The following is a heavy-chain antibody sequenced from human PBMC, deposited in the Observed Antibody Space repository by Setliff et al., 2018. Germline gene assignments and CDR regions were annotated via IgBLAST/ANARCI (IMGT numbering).Heavy chain of an antibody. CDR1: DDSISSRHYY. CDR2: INYSGIT. Sequence: SETLSLTCTVSDDSISSRHYYWSWIRQPAGKGLEWIGSINYSGITYYSPSLKSRVIVSVDTSKNQFSLKLSSVTAADTAVYYCARLPGYCNGGNCYGYYTFDIWGQGTMVT. V-gene: IGHV4-39*01. J-gene: IGHJ3*02. CDR3: ARLPGYCNGGNCYGYYTFDI. D-gene: IGHD2-15*01.